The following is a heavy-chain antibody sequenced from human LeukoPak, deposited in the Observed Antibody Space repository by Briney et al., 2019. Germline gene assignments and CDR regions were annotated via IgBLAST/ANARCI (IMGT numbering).Heavy chain of an antibody. Sequence: ASVKVSCKASGYTFTSYGISWVRQAPGQGLECMGWISAYNGNTNYAQKFQGRVTMTTDTSTSTAYMELRSLRSDDTAVYYCAREGMATITRDAFDIWVQGTMVTVSS. J-gene: IGHJ3*02. V-gene: IGHV1-18*01. CDR2: ISAYNGNT. CDR1: GYTFTSYG. CDR3: AREGMATITRDAFDI. D-gene: IGHD5-24*01.